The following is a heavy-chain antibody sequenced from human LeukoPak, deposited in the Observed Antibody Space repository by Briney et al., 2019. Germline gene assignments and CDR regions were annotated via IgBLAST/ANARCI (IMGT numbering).Heavy chain of an antibody. J-gene: IGHJ4*02. CDR2: ISYDSNYR. Sequence: GGSLRLSCAASGFTFSHYPMHWVRQAPGKGLEWLAVISYDSNYRYYADSVKGRFTISRGNSNNTLYLQIDSLRPEDTAMYFCARDRRYYFDFWGQGTLVTVSP. CDR3: ARDRRYYFDF. CDR1: GFTFSHYP. V-gene: IGHV3-30*01.